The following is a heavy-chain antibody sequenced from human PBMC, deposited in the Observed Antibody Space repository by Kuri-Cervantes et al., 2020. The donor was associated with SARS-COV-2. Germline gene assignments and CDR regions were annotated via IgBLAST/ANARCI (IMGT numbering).Heavy chain of an antibody. Sequence: ASVQVSCKASGYTFTAHHIHWVRQAPGQGLEWMGWISAYNGNTNYAQKLQGRVTMTTDTSTSTAYMELRSLRSDDTAVYYCARGQVAAAGRVLLPSDYWGQGTLVTVSS. J-gene: IGHJ4*02. V-gene: IGHV1-18*04. CDR1: GYTFTAHH. CDR3: ARGQVAAAGRVLLPSDY. D-gene: IGHD6-13*01. CDR2: ISAYNGNT.